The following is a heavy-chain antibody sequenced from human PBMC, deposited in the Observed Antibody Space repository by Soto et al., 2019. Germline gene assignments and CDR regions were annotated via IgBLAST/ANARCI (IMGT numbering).Heavy chain of an antibody. CDR2: ISGSGDST. CDR3: AKHIGILTGTSDY. CDR1: GLTFSSYS. D-gene: IGHD4-17*01. J-gene: IGHJ4*02. Sequence: EVQLLESGGGLVQPGGCLRLPCAASGLTFSSYSMSWVRKAPGKGPEWVPVISGSGDSTYYADSVKGRSTISRDNSKNTLYLQMNILRAEDTAVYYCAKHIGILTGTSDYWGQGTLVTVSS. V-gene: IGHV3-23*01.